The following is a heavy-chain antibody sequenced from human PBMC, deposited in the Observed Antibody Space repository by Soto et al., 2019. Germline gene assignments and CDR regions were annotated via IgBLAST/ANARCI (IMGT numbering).Heavy chain of an antibody. CDR3: ARALTSSSWVRSNYYYGMDV. CDR2: IIPIFGTA. J-gene: IGHJ6*02. CDR1: GGTFSSYA. Sequence: SVKVSCKASGGTFSSYAISWVRQAPGQGLEWMGGIIPIFGTANYAQKFQGRVTITADKSTSTAYMELSSLRSEDTAVYYCARALTSSSWVRSNYYYGMDVWGQGTTVTVSS. V-gene: IGHV1-69*06. D-gene: IGHD6-13*01.